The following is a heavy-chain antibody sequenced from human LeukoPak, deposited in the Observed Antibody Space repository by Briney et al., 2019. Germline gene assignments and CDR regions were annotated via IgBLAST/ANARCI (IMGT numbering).Heavy chain of an antibody. CDR3: AKDLPAQPPRYYYMDV. Sequence: QPGGSLRLSCGASGFTFSNYGMTWVRQAPGKGLEWVSAASGSGSITYYADSVKGRFTISRDNSKNTLYLLMNSLRGEDTAVYYCAKDLPAQPPRYYYMDVWGKGTTVTVSS. CDR1: GFTFSNYG. J-gene: IGHJ6*03. CDR2: ASGSGSIT. D-gene: IGHD2-2*01. V-gene: IGHV3-23*01.